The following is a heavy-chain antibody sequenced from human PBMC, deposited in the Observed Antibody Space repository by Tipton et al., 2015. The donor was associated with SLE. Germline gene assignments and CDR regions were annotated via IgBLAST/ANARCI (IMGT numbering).Heavy chain of an antibody. V-gene: IGHV3-23*03. CDR2: IYSGGSK. Sequence: SLRLSCAASGFTFSSYAMSWVRQAPGKGLEWVSVIYSGGSKYYADSVKGRFTISRDNSKNTLYLQMNSLRAEDTAVYYCAKSPSGRGYSSSRYWYFDLWGRGTLVTVSS. D-gene: IGHD6-13*01. CDR3: AKSPSGRGYSSSRYWYFDL. J-gene: IGHJ2*01. CDR1: GFTFSSYA.